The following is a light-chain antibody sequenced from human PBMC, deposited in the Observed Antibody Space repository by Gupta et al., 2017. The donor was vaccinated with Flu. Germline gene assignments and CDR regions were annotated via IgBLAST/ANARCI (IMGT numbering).Light chain of an antibody. V-gene: IGKV1-5*03. CDR2: QAS. Sequence: LSTLSASVGDRVTITCRAGESIASRLAWYQQKPGKAPRLLILQASSLERGVPSRFTGSGSGTEFTLTISSLQPDDFATYYCQQDMNFPYTFGQGTKLEIK. CDR1: ESIASR. J-gene: IGKJ2*01. CDR3: QQDMNFPYT.